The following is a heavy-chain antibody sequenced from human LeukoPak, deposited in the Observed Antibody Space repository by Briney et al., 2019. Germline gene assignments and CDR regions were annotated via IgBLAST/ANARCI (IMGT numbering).Heavy chain of an antibody. Sequence: GGSLRLSCAACGFTFSTYAMHWVRQAPGKGLEWVAFIWPDGSKKYYADSVKGRFAISRENSKNTVYLQMNDLRPEDTALYFCAKISSSAESNFDYWGQGTLLTVSS. D-gene: IGHD6-25*01. V-gene: IGHV3-30*02. CDR1: GFTFSTYA. CDR2: IWPDGSKK. J-gene: IGHJ4*02. CDR3: AKISSSAESNFDY.